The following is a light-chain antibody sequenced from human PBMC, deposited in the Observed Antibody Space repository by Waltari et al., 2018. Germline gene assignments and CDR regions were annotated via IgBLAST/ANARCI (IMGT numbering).Light chain of an antibody. CDR3: QVSESSSDLAV. Sequence: SYVVTPPPSVSAAPGETSTITCRCSYIGRKAVHLYQQKPGQGPGLVIFYDTNRPSGIPERFSGSNSGHTATLTISRVEGGDEADYYCQVSESSSDLAVFGGGTKLTVL. CDR2: YDT. CDR1: YIGRKA. J-gene: IGLJ2*01. V-gene: IGLV3-21*01.